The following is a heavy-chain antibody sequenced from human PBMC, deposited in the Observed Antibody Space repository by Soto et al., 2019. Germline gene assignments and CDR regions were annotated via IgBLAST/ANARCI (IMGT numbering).Heavy chain of an antibody. D-gene: IGHD4-4*01. CDR1: GFTFSSYA. Sequence: PGGSLRLSCAASGFTFSSYAMHWVRQAPGKGLEWVAVISYDGSNKYYADSVKGRFTISRDNSKNTLYLQMNSLRAEDTAVYYCARDTREKQQGTTVTNLRQEPGNYYYYGMDVWGQGTTVTVSS. CDR2: ISYDGSNK. V-gene: IGHV3-30-3*01. J-gene: IGHJ6*02. CDR3: ARDTREKQQGTTVTNLRQEPGNYYYYGMDV.